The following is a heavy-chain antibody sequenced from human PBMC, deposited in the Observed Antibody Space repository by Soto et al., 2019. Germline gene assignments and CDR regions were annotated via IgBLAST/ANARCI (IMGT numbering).Heavy chain of an antibody. J-gene: IGHJ4*02. CDR1: GFMFKSYV. CDR3: ARWGTTGGFDL. V-gene: IGHV3-30*19. D-gene: IGHD3-16*01. Sequence: QLQLVESGGGVVQSGTSLRLSCTASGFMFKSYVMHWVRQAPGKGLEWVALTSYDGNNKYYGDSVKGRFTVSRDNSKNTLHLQMDSLRPEDTALYYCARWGTTGGFDLWGQGTLVSVSS. CDR2: TSYDGNNK.